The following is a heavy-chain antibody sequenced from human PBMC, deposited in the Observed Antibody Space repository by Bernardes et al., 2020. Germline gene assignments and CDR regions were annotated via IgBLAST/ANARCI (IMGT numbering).Heavy chain of an antibody. CDR1: GGSISSGDYY. J-gene: IGHJ3*02. CDR3: ARPVIQASRGYAFDI. V-gene: IGHV4-30-4*01. D-gene: IGHD2-21*01. Sequence: SETLSLTCTVSGGSISSGDYYWSWIRQPPGKGLEWIGYIYYSGSTYYNPSLKSRVTISVDTSKNQFSLKLSSVTAADTAVYYCARPVIQASRGYAFDIWGQGTMVTVSS. CDR2: IYYSGST.